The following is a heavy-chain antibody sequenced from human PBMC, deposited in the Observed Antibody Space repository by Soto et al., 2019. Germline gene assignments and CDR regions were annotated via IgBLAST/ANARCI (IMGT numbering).Heavy chain of an antibody. V-gene: IGHV4-30-4*01. D-gene: IGHD5-18*01. CDR2: ISYSGST. CDR3: ATMGTPATGLYYFDY. CDR1: GGSISSGNYY. Sequence: PSETLSLTCTVSGGSISSGNYYWSWIRQPPGKGLEWIGFISYSGSTYYSLSLKSRVTISVDTSKNQFSLNLSFVTAADTAVYYCATMGTPATGLYYFDYWGQGTRVTVSS. J-gene: IGHJ4*02.